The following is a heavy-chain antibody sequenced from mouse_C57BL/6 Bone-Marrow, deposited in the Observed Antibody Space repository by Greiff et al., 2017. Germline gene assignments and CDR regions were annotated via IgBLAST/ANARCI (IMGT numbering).Heavy chain of an antibody. V-gene: IGHV1-61*01. D-gene: IGHD2-2*01. CDR3: ARWGYDGPCWYFDV. Sequence: VQLQQPGAELVRPGSSVKLSCKASGYTFTSYWMDWVKQRPGQGLEWIGNIYPSDSETHYNQKFKDKATLTVDKSSSTAYMQLSSLTSEDAAVYVCARWGYDGPCWYFDVWGTGTTVTVSS. CDR2: IYPSDSET. J-gene: IGHJ1*03. CDR1: GYTFTSYW.